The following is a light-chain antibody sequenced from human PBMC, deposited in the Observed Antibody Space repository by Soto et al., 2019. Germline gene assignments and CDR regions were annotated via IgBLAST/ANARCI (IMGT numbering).Light chain of an antibody. CDR2: SNN. J-gene: IGLJ2*01. CDR1: SSSIGSNI. Sequence: QSVLTQPPSASGTPGPRVTISCSGSSSSIGSNIVNWYQQLPGTAPKLLIYSNNQRPSGAPDRFSGSKSGTSASLAISGLQSEDEADYYGAAWDDSLNGVVFGGGTKLTVL. CDR3: AAWDDSLNGVV. V-gene: IGLV1-44*01.